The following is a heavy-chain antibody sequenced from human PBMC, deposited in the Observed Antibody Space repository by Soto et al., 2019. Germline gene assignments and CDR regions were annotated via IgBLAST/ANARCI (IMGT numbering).Heavy chain of an antibody. V-gene: IGHV1-69*06. D-gene: IGHD2-2*01. CDR1: GGTFSSYA. CDR3: ARDPRGYIVVVPAAIPYYGMDV. J-gene: IGHJ6*02. Sequence: QVQLVQSGAEVKKPASSVKVSCKASGGTFSSYAISWVRQAPGQGLEWMGGIIPIFGTANYAQKFQGRVTITADKSTSTAYMELSSLRSEDTAVYYCARDPRGYIVVVPAAIPYYGMDVWGQGTTVTVSS. CDR2: IIPIFGTA.